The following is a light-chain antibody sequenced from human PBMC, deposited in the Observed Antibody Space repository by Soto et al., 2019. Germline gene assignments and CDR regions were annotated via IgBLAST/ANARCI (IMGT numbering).Light chain of an antibody. V-gene: IGKV1-6*02. CDR2: AAS. CDR3: LQYYNFSWT. Sequence: AIHMTQSPSSLSASFGDRVAISCRASQDIRNTLAWYQQKPGEAPKLLIFAASNLQSGVPSRFSGSGSVTDFTLAITGLQPEDFATYYCLQYYNFSWTFGQGTKVDIK. J-gene: IGKJ1*01. CDR1: QDIRNT.